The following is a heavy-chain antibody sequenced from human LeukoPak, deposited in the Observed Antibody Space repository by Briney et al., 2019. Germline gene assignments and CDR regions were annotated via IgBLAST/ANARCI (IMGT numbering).Heavy chain of an antibody. CDR3: ARHRIAAAVAFYFDS. J-gene: IGHJ4*02. V-gene: IGHV3-30-3*01. CDR1: GFTFESYA. CDR2: ISYDGNEK. D-gene: IGHD6-13*01. Sequence: PGGSLRLSCVAFGFTFESYAMNWVRQAPGKGLEWVALISYDGNEKYYADSVQGRFTISRDNSMNTLNLHMNSLKSEDTAIYCCARHRIAAAVAFYFDSWGQGALVAVSS.